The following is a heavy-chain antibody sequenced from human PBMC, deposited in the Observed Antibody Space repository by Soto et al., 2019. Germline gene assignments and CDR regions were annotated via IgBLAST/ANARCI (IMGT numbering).Heavy chain of an antibody. J-gene: IGHJ6*02. D-gene: IGHD2-2*01. V-gene: IGHV1-3*01. Sequence: GASGKGSCKGSWNNFTKNGMELGRPAPGEKNEGVGWITAGNGNTKYSQKFQGRVTITRDTSASTAYMELSSLRSEDTAVYYCASRYCSSTSCPVYYYYGMDVWGQGTTVTVSS. CDR3: ASRYCSSTSCPVYYYYGMDV. CDR2: ITAGNGNT. CDR1: WNNFTKNG.